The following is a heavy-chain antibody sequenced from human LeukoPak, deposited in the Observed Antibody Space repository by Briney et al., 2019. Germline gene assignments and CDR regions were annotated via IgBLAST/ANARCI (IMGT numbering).Heavy chain of an antibody. J-gene: IGHJ4*02. V-gene: IGHV4-59*12. Sequence: PSETLSLTCTVSGGSISSYYWSWIRQPPGKGLEWIGYIYYSGSTNYNPSLKSRVTISVDTSKNQFSLKLSSVTAADTAVYYCARGGRDIVVVVAATASPFDYWGQGTLVTVSS. CDR1: GGSISSYY. CDR2: IYYSGST. CDR3: ARGGRDIVVVVAATASPFDY. D-gene: IGHD2-15*01.